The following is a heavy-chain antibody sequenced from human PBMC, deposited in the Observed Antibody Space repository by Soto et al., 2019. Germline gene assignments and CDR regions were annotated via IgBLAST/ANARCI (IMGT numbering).Heavy chain of an antibody. D-gene: IGHD3-22*01. CDR2: ISSSSSTI. J-gene: IGHJ3*02. V-gene: IGHV3-48*02. Sequence: PGGSLRLSCAASGFTFSSYSMNWVRQAPGKGLEWVSYISSSSSTIYYADSVKGRFTISRDNAKNSLYLQMNSLRDEDTAVYYCARDRPRSYYYDSSGYSHAFDIWGQGTMVTVSS. CDR1: GFTFSSYS. CDR3: ARDRPRSYYYDSSGYSHAFDI.